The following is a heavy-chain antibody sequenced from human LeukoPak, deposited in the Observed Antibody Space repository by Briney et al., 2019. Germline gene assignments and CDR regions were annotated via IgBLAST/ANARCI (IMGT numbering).Heavy chain of an antibody. CDR2: ITHRGSP. J-gene: IGHJ2*01. CDR1: SGSLSGYY. V-gene: IGHV4-34*01. Sequence: SGTLSLTCGVSSGSLSGYYWRWIRQPPGGGLEWLGEITHRGSPNYNPSLKSRVTISGDTSKKQFSLNLKSVTAADTGVYYCARGVDLWGRGTPVTVSS. CDR3: ARGVDL.